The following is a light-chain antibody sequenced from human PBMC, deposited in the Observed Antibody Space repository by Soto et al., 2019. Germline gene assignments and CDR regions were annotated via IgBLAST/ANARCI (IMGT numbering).Light chain of an antibody. Sequence: QSALTQPASVSGSPGQSITISYTGTSSDVGGYNYVSWYQHHPGKAPKLMIYDVTDRPSGISFRFSGSKSGNTASLTISRLQAEDEADYYCSSYTSSNTVLFGGGTKLTVL. CDR3: SSYTSSNTVL. V-gene: IGLV2-14*03. J-gene: IGLJ2*01. CDR1: SSDVGGYNY. CDR2: DVT.